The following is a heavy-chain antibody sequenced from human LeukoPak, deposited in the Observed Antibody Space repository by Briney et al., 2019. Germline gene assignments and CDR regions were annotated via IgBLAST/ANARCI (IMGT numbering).Heavy chain of an antibody. CDR3: ARDNDQEDAFDI. CDR1: GGSISSYY. CDR2: IYYSGST. Sequence: SETLSLTCTVSGGSISSYYCSWIRQPPGKGLEWIGYIYYSGSTNYNPSLKSRVTISVDTSKNQFSLKLSSVTAADTAVYYCARDNDQEDAFDIWGQGTMVTVSS. J-gene: IGHJ3*02. V-gene: IGHV4-59*01. D-gene: IGHD2-2*01.